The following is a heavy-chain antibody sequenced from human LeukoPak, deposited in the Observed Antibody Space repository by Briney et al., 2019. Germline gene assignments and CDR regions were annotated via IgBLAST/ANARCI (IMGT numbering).Heavy chain of an antibody. CDR1: GFTFSSYG. J-gene: IGHJ4*02. CDR3: ARRAYDRSSIYYFDF. V-gene: IGHV3-30*03. D-gene: IGHD3-9*01. Sequence: GGSLRLSCVASGFTFSSYGMHRVRQAPGKGLEWVAFISYDGSNRDYADSVRGRFTISRDNSKNTLYLQMNSLRAEDTAVYYCARRAYDRSSIYYFDFWGQGTLVTVSS. CDR2: ISYDGSNR.